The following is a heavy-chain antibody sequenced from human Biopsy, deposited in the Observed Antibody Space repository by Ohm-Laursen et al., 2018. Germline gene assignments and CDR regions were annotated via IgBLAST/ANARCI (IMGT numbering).Heavy chain of an antibody. CDR3: ARGMRSSGWPYFDS. CDR2: IYDRGSTA. CDR1: GDSVSSGSFY. J-gene: IGHJ4*02. V-gene: IGHV4-61*01. Sequence: SETLSLTWTVSGDSVSSGSFYWTWIRQPPGQGLEYIGYIYDRGSTANYNPSLESRVTMSVDMPKNQFSLKLNSVTAADTAIYYCARGMRSSGWPYFDSWGQGTLVTVSS. D-gene: IGHD6-19*01.